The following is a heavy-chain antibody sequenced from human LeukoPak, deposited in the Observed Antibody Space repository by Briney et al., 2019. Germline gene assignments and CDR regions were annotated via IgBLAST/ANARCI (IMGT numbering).Heavy chain of an antibody. CDR1: GFTFSSYA. Sequence: GRSLRLSCAASGFTFSSYAMHWVRKAPGKGLDWVAVISYDGSNKYYADYVKGRFTISRDNSKNTLYLQKNSLRAEDTAVYYCARVAGRVNYYYGMDVWGQGTTVTVSS. J-gene: IGHJ6*02. V-gene: IGHV3-30*04. CDR2: ISYDGSNK. CDR3: ARVAGRVNYYYGMDV. D-gene: IGHD6-19*01.